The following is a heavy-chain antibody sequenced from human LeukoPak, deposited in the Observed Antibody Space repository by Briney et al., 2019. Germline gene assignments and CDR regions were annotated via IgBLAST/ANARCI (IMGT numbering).Heavy chain of an antibody. D-gene: IGHD6-19*01. CDR1: GFIFSNCG. V-gene: IGHV3-33*01. J-gene: IGHJ4*02. CDR2: IWYDGRTK. Sequence: GGSLRLSCEVSGFIFSNCGMHWVRQAPGKGLEWVALIWYDGRTKLHADSVRGRFTVSRDNSANTLYLQMSSLRVEDTAVYYCAREWGRIAVAGGPGYWGQGALVTVSS. CDR3: AREWGRIAVAGGPGY.